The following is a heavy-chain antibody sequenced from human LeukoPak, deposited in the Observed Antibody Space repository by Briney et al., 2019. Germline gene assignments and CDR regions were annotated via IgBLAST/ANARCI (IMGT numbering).Heavy chain of an antibody. D-gene: IGHD6-13*01. CDR3: AKLNSSSWFHIRIDY. Sequence: PGGSLRLSCAASGFTFSSHAMSWVRQAPGKGLEWVSVISGSGGSTYHGDSVKGRFTISRDNSKNTLCLQMNSLRAEDTAVYYCAKLNSSSWFHIRIDYWGQGALVTVSS. CDR2: ISGSGGST. V-gene: IGHV3-23*01. J-gene: IGHJ4*02. CDR1: GFTFSSHA.